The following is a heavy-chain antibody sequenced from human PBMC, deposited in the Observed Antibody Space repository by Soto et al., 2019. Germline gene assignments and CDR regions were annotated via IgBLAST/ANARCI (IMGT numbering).Heavy chain of an antibody. CDR2: IYPGDSDT. Sequence: PGESLKISCKGSGYSFTSYWIGWVRQMPGKGLEWMGIIYPGDSDTRYSPSFQGQVTISADKSISTAYLQWSSLKASDTAMYYCATNIVGATTSNAFDIWGQGTMVTVSS. V-gene: IGHV5-51*01. CDR1: GYSFTSYW. D-gene: IGHD1-26*01. J-gene: IGHJ3*02. CDR3: ATNIVGATTSNAFDI.